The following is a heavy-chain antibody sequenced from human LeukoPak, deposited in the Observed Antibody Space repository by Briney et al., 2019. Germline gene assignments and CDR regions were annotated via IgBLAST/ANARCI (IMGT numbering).Heavy chain of an antibody. D-gene: IGHD3-22*01. V-gene: IGHV1-18*01. CDR2: INPNNGNT. CDR3: ARVGYDSSGRHRYAFDN. CDR1: GYTFTRYG. Sequence: ASVKVSCKASGYTFTRYGISWVRQAPGQGLEWMGWINPNNGNTNYVQKLQGRVTMTTDTSTSTAYMELRSLRSDDTAVYYCARVGYDSSGRHRYAFDNWGQGTMVTVSS. J-gene: IGHJ3*02.